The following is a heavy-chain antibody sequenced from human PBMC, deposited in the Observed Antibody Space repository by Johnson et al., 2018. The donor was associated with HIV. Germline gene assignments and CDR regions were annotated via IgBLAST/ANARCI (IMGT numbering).Heavy chain of an antibody. Sequence: VQLVESGGGLVQPGGSLRLSCAVSGFTFSNAWMSWVRQAPGKGLEWVANIKQDGSEKYYVDSVKGRFTISRDNAKKSLFLLMNSLRAEDTAVYYCAREKPRLVQGVLDAFDIWGQGTMVTVSS. CDR2: IKQDGSEK. J-gene: IGHJ3*02. CDR3: AREKPRLVQGVLDAFDI. CDR1: GFTFSNAW. V-gene: IGHV3-7*05. D-gene: IGHD3-10*01.